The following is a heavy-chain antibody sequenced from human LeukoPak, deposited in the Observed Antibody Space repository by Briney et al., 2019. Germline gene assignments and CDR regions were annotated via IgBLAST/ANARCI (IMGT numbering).Heavy chain of an antibody. Sequence: AGGSLRLSCAASGFTFSSYAMHWVRQAPGKGLEWVSGISWNSGSIGYADSVKGRFTISRDNAKNSLYLQMNSLRAEDTALYYCAKDRLYYYDSSGCYFDYWGQGTLVTVSS. CDR3: AKDRLYYYDSSGCYFDY. CDR2: ISWNSGSI. CDR1: GFTFSSYA. D-gene: IGHD3-22*01. J-gene: IGHJ4*02. V-gene: IGHV3-9*01.